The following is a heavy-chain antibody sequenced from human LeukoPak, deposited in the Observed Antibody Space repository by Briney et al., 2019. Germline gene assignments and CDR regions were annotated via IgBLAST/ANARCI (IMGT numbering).Heavy chain of an antibody. CDR1: GDSLSNDKYY. J-gene: IGHJ4*02. D-gene: IGHD2-15*01. CDR3: ARLGWWDS. V-gene: IGHV4-39*01. CDR2: IYYSRLT. Sequence: SETLSLTCTVSGDSLSNDKYYWGWGRQPRGKGRGWIGSIYYSRLTYYTPSLNSPVTISVHTSKNQFSLKLSSVTAADTAVYYCARLGWWDSWGQGTLVTVSS.